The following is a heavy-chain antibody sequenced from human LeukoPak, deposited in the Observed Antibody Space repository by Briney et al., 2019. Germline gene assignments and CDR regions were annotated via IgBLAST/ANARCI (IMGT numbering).Heavy chain of an antibody. CDR1: GFTFSSYA. J-gene: IGHJ5*02. V-gene: IGHV3-30-3*01. CDR3: ARSRSSWYHWFDP. CDR2: ISYDGSNK. Sequence: TGGSLRLSCAASGFTFSSYAMHWVRQAPGKGLEWVAVISYDGSNKYYADFVKGRFTISRDNSKNTLYLQMNSLRAEDTAVYYCARSRSSWYHWFDPWGQGTLVTVSS. D-gene: IGHD6-13*01.